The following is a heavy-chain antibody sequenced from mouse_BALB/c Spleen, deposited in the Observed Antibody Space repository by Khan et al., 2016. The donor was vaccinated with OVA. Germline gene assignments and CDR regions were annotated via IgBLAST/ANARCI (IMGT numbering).Heavy chain of an antibody. CDR1: GYTFTEYT. Sequence: IQLVQSGPELVKPVASVKISCKTSGYTFTEYTMHWVKQSHGKSLEWIGGIIPNNGGTNYNQKFMVKATLTVDKSSSTAYMELRSLTSEDSAVYYCARGAYYRYDGYFDVWGAGTTVTVSS. D-gene: IGHD2-14*01. J-gene: IGHJ1*01. CDR2: IIPNNGGT. V-gene: IGHV1-18*01. CDR3: ARGAYYRYDGYFDV.